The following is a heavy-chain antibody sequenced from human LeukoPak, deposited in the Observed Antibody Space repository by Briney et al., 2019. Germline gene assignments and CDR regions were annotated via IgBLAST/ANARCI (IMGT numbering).Heavy chain of an antibody. CDR2: ISKGGST. CDR1: GGSISSSY. J-gene: IGHJ4*02. D-gene: IGHD2-15*01. V-gene: IGHV4-59*01. CDR3: ARDKHNPNCSGGRCYPYFFDS. Sequence: SETLSLTCNVSGGSISSSYWTWIRQPPGKGLECIGYISKGGSTNYNPSLKSRVTISVDTSKNQVSLNLSSVTAADTAVYYCARDKHNPNCSGGRCYPYFFDSWGQGSLVTVSS.